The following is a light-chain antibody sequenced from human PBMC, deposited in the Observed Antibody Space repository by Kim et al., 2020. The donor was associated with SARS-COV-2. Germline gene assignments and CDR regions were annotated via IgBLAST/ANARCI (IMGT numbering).Light chain of an antibody. CDR3: QQFNNFPIT. V-gene: IGKV1D-13*01. CDR1: QGISSA. Sequence: ASVGDRVTITCQTSQGISSALAWYQQKTGKAPKVLIYDASSLGSGVPSRFSGSGSGTDFTLTISSLQPEDFATYFCQQFNNFPITFGQGTRLEIK. J-gene: IGKJ5*01. CDR2: DAS.